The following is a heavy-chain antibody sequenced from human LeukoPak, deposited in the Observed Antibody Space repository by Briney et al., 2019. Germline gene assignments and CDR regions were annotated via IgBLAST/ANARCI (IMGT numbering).Heavy chain of an antibody. Sequence: GGSLRLSCAASGFTFSGYWMHWVRQAPGKGLVWVSRVNSDGSSTSYADSVKGRFTISRDSAKNTLYLQMNSLRAEDTAVYYCVRDGYSYGFMLAFDIWGLGARVTVSS. CDR1: GFTFSGYW. CDR2: VNSDGSST. V-gene: IGHV3-74*01. D-gene: IGHD5-18*01. CDR3: VRDGYSYGFMLAFDI. J-gene: IGHJ3*02.